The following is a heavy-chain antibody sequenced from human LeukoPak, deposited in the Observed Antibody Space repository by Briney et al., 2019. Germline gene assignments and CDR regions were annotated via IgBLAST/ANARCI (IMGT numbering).Heavy chain of an antibody. D-gene: IGHD6-13*01. Sequence: PGGSLRLSCAASGFTFSSYAMSWVRQAPGKGLEWVSAISGSGGSTYYADSVKGRFTISRDNSKNTLYLQMNSLRAEDTAVYYCAKDLDQGGIAAAVFDYWGQGTLVTVSS. CDR3: AKDLDQGGIAAAVFDY. CDR1: GFTFSSYA. V-gene: IGHV3-23*01. J-gene: IGHJ4*02. CDR2: ISGSGGST.